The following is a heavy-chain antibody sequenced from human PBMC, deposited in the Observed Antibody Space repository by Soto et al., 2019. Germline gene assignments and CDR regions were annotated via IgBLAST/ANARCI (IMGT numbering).Heavy chain of an antibody. CDR1: GYSFTTYW. Sequence: PGESLKISCKASGYSFTTYWIGWVRQMPGKGLEWMGIIYPGDSDTRYSPSFQGQVTISADKSISTAYLQWSSLKASDTAMYYCARQDAVAGTYYYYYGMDVWGQGTTVTVSS. V-gene: IGHV5-51*01. CDR3: ARQDAVAGTYYYYYGMDV. D-gene: IGHD6-19*01. J-gene: IGHJ6*02. CDR2: IYPGDSDT.